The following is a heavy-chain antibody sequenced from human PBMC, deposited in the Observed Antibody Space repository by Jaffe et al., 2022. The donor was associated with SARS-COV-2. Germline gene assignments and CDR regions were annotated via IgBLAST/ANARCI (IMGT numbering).Heavy chain of an antibody. J-gene: IGHJ4*02. Sequence: EVQLVESGGGLVQPGGSLRLSCAASGFTFSDHYMDWVRQAPGKGLEWVGRTRNKANSYTTEYAASVKGRFTISRDDSKNSLYLQMNSLKTEDTAVYYCARALGAENYWGQGTLVTVSS. CDR2: TRNKANSYTT. CDR1: GFTFSDHY. CDR3: ARALGAENY. V-gene: IGHV3-72*01. D-gene: IGHD1-26*01.